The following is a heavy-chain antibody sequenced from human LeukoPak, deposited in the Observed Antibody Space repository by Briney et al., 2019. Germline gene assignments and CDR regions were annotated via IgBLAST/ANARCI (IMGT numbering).Heavy chain of an antibody. J-gene: IGHJ4*02. CDR3: AREGYDSSGYYKTDY. CDR2: INSDGSST. V-gene: IGHV3-74*01. Sequence: GGSLGLSCAASGFTFSSYWMHWVRQAPGKGLVWVSRINSDGSSTSYADSVKGRFTISRDNAKNTLYLQMNSLRAEDTAVYYCAREGYDSSGYYKTDYWGQGTLVTVSS. D-gene: IGHD3-22*01. CDR1: GFTFSSYW.